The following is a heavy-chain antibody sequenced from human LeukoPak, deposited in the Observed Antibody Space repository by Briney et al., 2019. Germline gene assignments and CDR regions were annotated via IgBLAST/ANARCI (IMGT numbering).Heavy chain of an antibody. CDR2: INHSGST. Sequence: SETLSLTCAVYGGSFSGYYWSWIRQPPGKGLEWIGEINHSGSTNYNPSLKSRVTISVDTSKNQFSLKLSSVTAADTAVYYCVARYYYDSSGYPTGDYWGQGTLVTVSS. D-gene: IGHD3-22*01. CDR1: GGSFSGYY. CDR3: VARYYYDSSGYPTGDY. J-gene: IGHJ4*02. V-gene: IGHV4-34*01.